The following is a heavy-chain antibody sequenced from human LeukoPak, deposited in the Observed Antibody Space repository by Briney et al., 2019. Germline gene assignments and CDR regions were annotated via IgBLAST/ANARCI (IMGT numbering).Heavy chain of an antibody. D-gene: IGHD3-10*01. CDR3: ARARPTMVSPFDY. CDR1: GFTFDDYA. CDR2: ISWNSGSI. V-gene: IGHV3-9*01. Sequence: SLRLSCAASGFTFDDYAMHWVRQAPGKGLEWVSGISWNSGSIGYADSVKGRFTISRDNAKNSLYLQMNSLRAEDTALYYCARARPTMVSPFDYWGQGTLVTVSS. J-gene: IGHJ4*02.